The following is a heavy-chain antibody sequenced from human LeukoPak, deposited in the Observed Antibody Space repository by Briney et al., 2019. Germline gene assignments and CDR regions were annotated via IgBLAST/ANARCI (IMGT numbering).Heavy chain of an antibody. D-gene: IGHD6-13*01. CDR1: GGSISSSSYY. CDR3: ARGYSSSWYFNWFDP. CDR2: IYHSGST. Sequence: KPSETLSLTCTVSGGSISSSSYYWGWIRQPPGKGLEWIGTIYHSGSTYYNPSLKSRVTISVDTSKNQFSLKLSSVTAADTAVYYCARGYSSSWYFNWFDPWGQGTLVTVSS. J-gene: IGHJ5*02. V-gene: IGHV4-39*07.